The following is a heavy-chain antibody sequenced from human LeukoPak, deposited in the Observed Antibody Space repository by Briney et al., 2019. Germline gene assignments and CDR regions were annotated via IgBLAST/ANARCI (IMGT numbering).Heavy chain of an antibody. Sequence: ASVKVSCKASGYTFTSYDINWVRQATGQGLEWMGWMNPNSGDTGYVQKFQGRVAMTRDTSISTAYMELSSLRSEDTAVYYCARGDWWNWGQGTQVTVSS. D-gene: IGHD2-8*02. CDR2: MNPNSGDT. CDR1: GYTFTSYD. V-gene: IGHV1-8*01. CDR3: ARGDWWN. J-gene: IGHJ4*02.